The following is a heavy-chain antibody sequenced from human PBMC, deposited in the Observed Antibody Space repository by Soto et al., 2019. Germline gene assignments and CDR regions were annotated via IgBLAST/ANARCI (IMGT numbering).Heavy chain of an antibody. J-gene: IGHJ4*02. CDR1: GFTFKTYN. CDR3: ARDPSPDSSGWYYFDY. Sequence: EVQLEESGGALVQPGGSLRLSCAASGFTFKTYNMNWVCQAPGKGLEWVSYIGTSGTPVYYADSVKGRFTISRDNAKNSLFLQMHSLRDEDTALYFCARDPSPDSSGWYYFDYWGQGTLVTVSS. D-gene: IGHD6-19*01. CDR2: IGTSGTPV. V-gene: IGHV3-48*02.